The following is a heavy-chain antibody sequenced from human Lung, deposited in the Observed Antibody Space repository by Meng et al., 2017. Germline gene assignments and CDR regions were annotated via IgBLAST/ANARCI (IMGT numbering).Heavy chain of an antibody. V-gene: IGHV4-34*01. CDR1: VGPFSDYS. D-gene: IGHD4-11*01. J-gene: IGHJ4*02. Sequence: QVQLQQWGAGLLKPSEPLSLTCVFSVGPFSDYSWSWIRQPPGKGLEWIGEINHSGSTNYNPSLESRATISVDTSQNNLSLKLSSVTAADSAVYYCARGPTTMAHDFDYWGQGTLVTVSS. CDR2: INHSGST. CDR3: ARGPTTMAHDFDY.